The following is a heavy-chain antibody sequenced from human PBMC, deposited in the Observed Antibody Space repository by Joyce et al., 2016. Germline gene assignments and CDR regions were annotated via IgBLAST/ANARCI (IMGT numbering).Heavy chain of an antibody. CDR2: ISGDGTST. V-gene: IGHV3-74*01. Sequence: EVQLVESGGGLVQPGGSLRLSCAASGFTFSTYWMHWVRQAPGKGLMWVSLISGDGTSTSYANSVKGRFIISRDNAKNMLFLQMDSLRAEDTAVYYCARVLTTFDYWGQGALVTVSA. CDR3: ARVLTTFDY. D-gene: IGHD4/OR15-4a*01. J-gene: IGHJ4*02. CDR1: GFTFSTYW.